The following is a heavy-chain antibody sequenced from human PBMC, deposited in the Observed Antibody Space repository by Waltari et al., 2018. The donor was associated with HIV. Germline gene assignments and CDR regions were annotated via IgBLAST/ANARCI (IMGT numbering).Heavy chain of an antibody. CDR3: ARGVHDFYYGMDV. Sequence: VQLVESGGGVVQRGRSLRLSSAVSGFTFSISGMHWVRQAPGKGREWVAVIWYDGSKKYYADSVKGRFTISRDNSKNTLYLQMNSLRDEDTAVYYCARGVHDFYYGMDVWGQGTSVTVSS. V-gene: IGHV3-33*01. CDR1: GFTFSISG. J-gene: IGHJ6*02. CDR2: IWYDGSKK.